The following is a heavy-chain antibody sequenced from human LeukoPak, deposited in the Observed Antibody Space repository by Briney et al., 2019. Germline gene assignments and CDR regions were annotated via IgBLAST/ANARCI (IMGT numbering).Heavy chain of an antibody. Sequence: SVQVSCKASGGTFSSYAISWVRQPPGQGLESMGGIIPIFSTANYAQKFQGRVTITADESTSTAYMELSSLRAEDTAVYYCARSDEDPGFWFDPWGQGTLVTVSS. CDR3: ARSDEDPGFWFDP. CDR2: IIPIFSTA. CDR1: GGTFSSYA. J-gene: IGHJ5*02. V-gene: IGHV1-69*13.